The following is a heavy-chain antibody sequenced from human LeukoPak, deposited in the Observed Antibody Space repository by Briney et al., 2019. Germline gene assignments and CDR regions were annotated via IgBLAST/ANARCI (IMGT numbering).Heavy chain of an antibody. CDR3: ARTPSIRIAAAPLWFDP. D-gene: IGHD6-13*01. CDR1: GYTFTGYY. CDR2: MNPNSGNT. V-gene: IGHV1-8*03. Sequence: ASVKVSCRAPGYTFTGYYMHWVRQAPGQGLEWMGWMNPNSGNTGYAQKFQGRVTITRNTSISTAYMELSSLRSEDTAVYYCARTPSIRIAAAPLWFDPWGQGTLVTVSS. J-gene: IGHJ5*02.